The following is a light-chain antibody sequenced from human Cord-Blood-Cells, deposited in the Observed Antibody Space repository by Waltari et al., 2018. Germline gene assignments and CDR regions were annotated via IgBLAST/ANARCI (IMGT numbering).Light chain of an antibody. CDR2: AAS. CDR1: QSISSY. V-gene: IGKV1-39*01. J-gene: IGKJ1*01. CDR3: QQSYSTPWT. Sequence: DIQIHQSPSSLSASVGDRVTITCRASQSISSYLNWYQQKPGEAPKLLIYAASSLQSGVPSRFSGSGSGTDFTLTISSLQPEDFATYYCQQSYSTPWTVGQGTKVEIK.